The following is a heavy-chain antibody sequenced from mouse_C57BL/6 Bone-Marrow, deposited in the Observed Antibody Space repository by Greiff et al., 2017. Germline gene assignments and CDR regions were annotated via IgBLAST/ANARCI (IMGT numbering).Heavy chain of an antibody. CDR3: ARGAY. CDR2: IFPGDGDT. CDR1: GYAFSSYW. J-gene: IGHJ3*01. V-gene: IGHV1-80*01. Sequence: VKLMESGAELVMPGASVKISCKASGYAFSSYWMNWVKQRPGKGLEWIGQIFPGDGDTNYNGKFKGKATLTADNSSSTAYMQLSSLTSEDTAVYFCARGAYWGQGTLVTVSA.